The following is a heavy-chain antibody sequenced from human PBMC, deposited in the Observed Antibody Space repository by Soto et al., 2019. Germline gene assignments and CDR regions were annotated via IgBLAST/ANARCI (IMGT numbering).Heavy chain of an antibody. Sequence: PSETLSLTCTVSGGSISSGGYYWSWMRQHPGKGLEWIGYIYYSGSTYYNPSLKSRVTISVDTSKNQFSLKLSSVTAADTAVYYCERHTPTWGSWFDPWGQGTLVTVSS. V-gene: IGHV4-31*03. J-gene: IGHJ5*02. D-gene: IGHD3-16*01. CDR1: GGSISSGGYY. CDR2: IYYSGST. CDR3: ERHTPTWGSWFDP.